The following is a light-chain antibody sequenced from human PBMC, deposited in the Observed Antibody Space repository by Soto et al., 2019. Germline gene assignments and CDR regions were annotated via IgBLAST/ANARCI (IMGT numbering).Light chain of an antibody. CDR1: QSVSSN. V-gene: IGKV3-15*01. Sequence: EIVMTQSPATLSVSPGERATLSCRASQSVSSNLAWYQHKPGQAPRLLSYGASTRATGIPARFSGSGSGTEFTLTISSLQSEGFAVCYCQQYNNWPPIPFGQGTRLEIK. CDR2: GAS. J-gene: IGKJ5*01. CDR3: QQYNNWPPIP.